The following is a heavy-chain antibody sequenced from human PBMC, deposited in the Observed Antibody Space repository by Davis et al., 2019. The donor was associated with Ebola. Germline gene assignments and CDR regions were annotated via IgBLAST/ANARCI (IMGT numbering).Heavy chain of an antibody. Sequence: SLKISCAASGFTFDDYAMHWVRQAPGKGLEWVSGISWNSGSIGYADSVKGRFTISRDNSKNTLYLQMNSLKTEDTAVYYCTSTLIVTNDDYWGQGTLVTVSS. CDR1: GFTFDDYA. J-gene: IGHJ4*02. D-gene: IGHD1-26*01. V-gene: IGHV3-9*01. CDR3: TSTLIVTNDDY. CDR2: ISWNSGSI.